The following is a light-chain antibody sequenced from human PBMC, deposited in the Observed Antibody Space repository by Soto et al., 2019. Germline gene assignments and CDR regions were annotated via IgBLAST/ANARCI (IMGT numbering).Light chain of an antibody. Sequence: DIQMTQSPSTLSASVGDTVTITCRASQRISNCLNWYQQKPGKAPKLLIYDASKLETGVPSRFSGSGSATDFTLTISSLQAEDIARYYCQQCDQLPLTFGGGTKVDIK. CDR1: QRISNC. J-gene: IGKJ4*01. CDR2: DAS. V-gene: IGKV1-33*01. CDR3: QQCDQLPLT.